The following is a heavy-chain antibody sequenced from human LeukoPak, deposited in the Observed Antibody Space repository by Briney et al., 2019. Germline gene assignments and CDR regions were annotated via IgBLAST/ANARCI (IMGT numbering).Heavy chain of an antibody. CDR2: INPQKGDT. CDR1: GYTFSSYG. D-gene: IGHD4/OR15-4a*01. CDR3: ARRKYGADYNGMDV. J-gene: IGHJ6*02. V-gene: IGHV1-18*01. Sequence: ASVRVSRKASGYTFSSYGINWVRLAPGRGPEWMASINPQKGDTHYAQNFQGRVTVTAGTSTNTAYMELRSLRSDDTAIYYCARRKYGADYNGMDVWGQGTTVTVSS.